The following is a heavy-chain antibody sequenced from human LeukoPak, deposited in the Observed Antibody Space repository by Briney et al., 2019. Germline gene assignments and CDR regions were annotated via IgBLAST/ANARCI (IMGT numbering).Heavy chain of an antibody. Sequence: SVKVSCKASGGTFSSYAISWVRQAPGQGLEWMGGIIPIFGTANYAQEFQGRVTITADESTSTAYMELSSLRSEDTAVYYCARDPRPDFDYGDSEYFQHWGQGTLVTVSS. CDR2: IIPIFGTA. V-gene: IGHV1-69*13. J-gene: IGHJ1*01. CDR1: GGTFSSYA. CDR3: ARDPRPDFDYGDSEYFQH. D-gene: IGHD4-17*01.